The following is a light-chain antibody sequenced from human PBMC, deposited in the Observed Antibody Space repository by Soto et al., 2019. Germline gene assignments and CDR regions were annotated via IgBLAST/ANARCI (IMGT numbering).Light chain of an antibody. Sequence: QSALTKPASVSGSPGQSITVSCTGSSSDFGDDKYVSWYQQQPGKGPNLLIYGVNSRPSGSSNRFSGSKSGNTASLTISGLQVEDEAEYFCGSFTTSRIWVFGGGTKVTVL. CDR2: GVN. J-gene: IGLJ3*02. V-gene: IGLV2-14*01. CDR1: SSDFGDDKY. CDR3: GSFTTSRIWV.